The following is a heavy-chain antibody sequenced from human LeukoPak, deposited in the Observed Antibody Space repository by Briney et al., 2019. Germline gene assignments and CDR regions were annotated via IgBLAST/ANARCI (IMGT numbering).Heavy chain of an antibody. Sequence: ASVKVSCKVSGYTLTELSMHWVRQAPGKGLEWMGGFDPEDGETIYAQKFQGRVTMTEDTSTDTAYMELSSLRSEDTAVYYCATLLLWFGELSRPFDPWGQGTLITVSS. V-gene: IGHV1-24*01. CDR1: GYTLTELS. J-gene: IGHJ5*02. CDR3: ATLLLWFGELSRPFDP. CDR2: FDPEDGET. D-gene: IGHD3-10*01.